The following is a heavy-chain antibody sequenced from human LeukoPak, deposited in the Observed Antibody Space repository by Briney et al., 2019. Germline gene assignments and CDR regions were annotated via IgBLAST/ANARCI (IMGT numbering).Heavy chain of an antibody. V-gene: IGHV3-23*01. CDR2: ISVSGCTT. CDR1: GFTFTGYY. CDR3: AKESGRIAVAGFAFDY. Sequence: GGSLRLSCAASGFTFTGYYMTWVRQAPSQRLESVSAISVSGCTTYFADSVKGWSTISRDNSRDTLYLQMNSLRAEDTAVYYCAKESGRIAVAGFAFDYWGQGTLVTVSS. J-gene: IGHJ4*02. D-gene: IGHD6-19*01.